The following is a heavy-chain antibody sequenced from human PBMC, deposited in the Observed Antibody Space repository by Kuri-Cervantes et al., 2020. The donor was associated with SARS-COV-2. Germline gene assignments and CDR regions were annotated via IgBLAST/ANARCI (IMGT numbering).Heavy chain of an antibody. D-gene: IGHD7-27*01. CDR1: GYTFTSYG. V-gene: IGHV1-18*04. Sequence: ASVKVSCKASGYTFTSYGISWVRQAPGQGLEWMGWINPNSGGTNYAQKFQGRVTITADESTSTAYMELSSLRSEDTAVYYCARVWSRSISGGDYFDYWGQGTLVTVSS. J-gene: IGHJ4*02. CDR3: ARVWSRSISGGDYFDY. CDR2: INPNSGGT.